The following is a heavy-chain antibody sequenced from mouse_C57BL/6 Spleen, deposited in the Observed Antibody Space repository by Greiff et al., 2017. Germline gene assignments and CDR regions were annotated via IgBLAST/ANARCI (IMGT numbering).Heavy chain of an antibody. D-gene: IGHD2-4*01. V-gene: IGHV3-6*01. Sequence: EVKLEESGPGLVKPSQSLSLTCSVTGYSITSGYYWNWIRQFPGNKLEWMGYISYDGSNNYNPSLHNRISITRDTSKNQFFLKFNSVTTEDTATYYCAREGDYDYFDYWGQGTTLTVSS. CDR2: ISYDGSN. CDR3: AREGDYDYFDY. J-gene: IGHJ2*01. CDR1: GYSITSGYY.